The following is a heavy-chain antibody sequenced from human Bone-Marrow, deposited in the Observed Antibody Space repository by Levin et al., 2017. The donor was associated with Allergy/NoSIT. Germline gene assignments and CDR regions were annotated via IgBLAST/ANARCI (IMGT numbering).Heavy chain of an antibody. V-gene: IGHV3-23*01. CDR3: AKFIVGATNGDYFDY. J-gene: IGHJ4*02. CDR2: ISGSGGST. Sequence: GESLKISCAASGFTFSSYAMSWVRQAPGKGLEWVSAISGSGGSTYYADSVKGRFTISRDNSKNTLYLQMNSLRAEDTAVYYCAKFIVGATNGDYFDYWGQGTLVTVSS. CDR1: GFTFSSYA. D-gene: IGHD1-26*01.